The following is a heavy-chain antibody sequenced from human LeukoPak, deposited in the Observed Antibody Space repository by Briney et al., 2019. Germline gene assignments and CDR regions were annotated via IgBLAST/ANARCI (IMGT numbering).Heavy chain of an antibody. CDR2: ISSSSSYI. J-gene: IGHJ4*02. D-gene: IGHD6-13*01. Sequence: GGSLRLSCAASGFTSSSYSMNWVRQAPGKGLEWVSSISSSSSYIYYADSVKGRFTISRDNAKNSLYLQMNSLRAKDTAVYYCARDRAAAAGLIDYWGQGTLVTVSS. CDR1: GFTSSSYS. CDR3: ARDRAAAAGLIDY. V-gene: IGHV3-21*01.